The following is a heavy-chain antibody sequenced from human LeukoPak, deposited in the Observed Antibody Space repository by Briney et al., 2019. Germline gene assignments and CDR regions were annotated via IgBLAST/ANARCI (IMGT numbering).Heavy chain of an antibody. CDR3: ARRHSSGWFYY. CDR1: GYSISNCYY. CDR2: IYRRGRT. J-gene: IGHJ4*02. Sequence: PSETLSLTCTVSGYSISNCYYWDWIRQPPGRGLEWHGKIYRRGRTSYNPSLESRVTISVYTSKNKISLNVNSVTAALTRVYYCARRHSSGWFYYWGQGTLVTVSS. D-gene: IGHD6-19*01. V-gene: IGHV4-38-2*02.